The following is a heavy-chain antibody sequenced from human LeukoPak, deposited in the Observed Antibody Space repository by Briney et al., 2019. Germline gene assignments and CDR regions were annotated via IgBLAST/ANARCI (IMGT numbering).Heavy chain of an antibody. CDR3: AKDPYPHIAVAGTFGY. J-gene: IGHJ4*02. V-gene: IGHV3-23*01. Sequence: GGSLRLSCAASGFTVSSNYMSWVRQAPGKGLEWVSAISGSGGSTYYADSVKGRFTISRDNSKNTLYLQMNSLRAEDTAVYYCAKDPYPHIAVAGTFGYWGQGTLVTVSS. CDR1: GFTVSSNY. CDR2: ISGSGGST. D-gene: IGHD6-19*01.